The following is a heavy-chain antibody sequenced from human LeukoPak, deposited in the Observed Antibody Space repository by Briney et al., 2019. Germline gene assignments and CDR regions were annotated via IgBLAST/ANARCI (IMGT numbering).Heavy chain of an antibody. J-gene: IGHJ4*02. V-gene: IGHV3-23*01. D-gene: IGHD4-17*01. CDR3: AKSTTVIPRLLYYFDY. CDR2: ISGSGGST. Sequence: GGSLRLSCAASGFTFSSYAMSWVRQAPGKGLEWVSAISGSGGSTYYADSVKGRFTISRDNSKNTLYLQMNSLRAEDTAVYYCAKSTTVIPRLLYYFDYWGQGTLVTVSS. CDR1: GFTFSSYA.